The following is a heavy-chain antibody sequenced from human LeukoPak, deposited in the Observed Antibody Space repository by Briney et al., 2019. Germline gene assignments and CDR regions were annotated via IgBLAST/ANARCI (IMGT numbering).Heavy chain of an antibody. D-gene: IGHD3-9*01. CDR3: AKVEYYDILTGYIQPFDY. V-gene: IGHV1-2*02. CDR1: GYAFTGYY. J-gene: IGHJ4*02. CDR2: INPNSGGT. Sequence: ASVKVSCKASGYAFTGYYMHWVRQAPGQGLEWMGWINPNSGGTNYAQKFQGRVTMTRDTSISTAYMELSRLRSDDTAVYYRAKVEYYDILTGYIQPFDYWGQGTLVTVSS.